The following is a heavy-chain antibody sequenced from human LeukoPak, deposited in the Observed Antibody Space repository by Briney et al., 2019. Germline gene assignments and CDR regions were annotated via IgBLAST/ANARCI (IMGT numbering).Heavy chain of an antibody. CDR3: ARKGRYSSGWYEGYDY. V-gene: IGHV3-7*01. Sequence: GGSLRLSCAASGFTFSSYWMSWVRQAPGKGLEWVANIKQDGSEKYYVDSVKGRFTISRDNAKNSLYLQMNSLRAEDTAVYYCARKGRYSSGWYEGYDYWGQGTLVTVSS. D-gene: IGHD6-19*01. J-gene: IGHJ4*02. CDR2: IKQDGSEK. CDR1: GFTFSSYW.